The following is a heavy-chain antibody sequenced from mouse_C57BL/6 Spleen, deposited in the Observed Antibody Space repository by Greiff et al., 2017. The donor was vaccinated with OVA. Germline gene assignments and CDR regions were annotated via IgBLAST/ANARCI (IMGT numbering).Heavy chain of an antibody. CDR1: GYTFTSYW. CDR3: ARSIYYDYSAWFAY. D-gene: IGHD2-4*01. V-gene: IGHV1-55*01. J-gene: IGHJ3*01. CDR2: IYPGSGST. Sequence: QVQLQQSGAELVKPGASVKMSCKASGYTFTSYWITWVKQRPGQGLEWIGDIYPGSGSTNYNEKFKSKATLTVDTSSSTAYMQLSSLTSEDSAVYYCARSIYYDYSAWFAYWGQGTLVTVSA.